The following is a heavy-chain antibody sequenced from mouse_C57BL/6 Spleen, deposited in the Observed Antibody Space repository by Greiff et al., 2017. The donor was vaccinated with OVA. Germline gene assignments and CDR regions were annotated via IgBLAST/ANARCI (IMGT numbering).Heavy chain of an antibody. D-gene: IGHD1-1*01. CDR2: IDPSDSYP. CDR1: GYTFTSYW. J-gene: IGHJ1*03. CDR3: ARADYDSGSWYFDV. Sequence: VQLQQPGAELVMPGASVKLSCKASGYTFTSYWMHWVKQSPGQGLEWIGEIDPSDSYPNSNQKFKGKSTLTVDKSSSTAYMQLSSLTTEDSTVKYCARADYDSGSWYFDVWGTGTTVTVSS. V-gene: IGHV1-69*01.